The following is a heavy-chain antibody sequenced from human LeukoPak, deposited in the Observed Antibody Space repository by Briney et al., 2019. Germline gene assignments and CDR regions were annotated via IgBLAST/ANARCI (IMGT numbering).Heavy chain of an antibody. CDR1: GFTLSNYA. D-gene: IGHD1-1*01. CDR2: ISFDATKE. J-gene: IGHJ3*02. V-gene: IGHV3-30*01. Sequence: GGSLRLSCAASGFTLSNYAMHWVRQAPGKGLEWVAVISFDATKEYFGKSVKGRITISRDNSKATLYLQMHRLRIEDTALYFCARFKVGTNTTQKNAFDIWGRGTVVAVSS. CDR3: ARFKVGTNTTQKNAFDI.